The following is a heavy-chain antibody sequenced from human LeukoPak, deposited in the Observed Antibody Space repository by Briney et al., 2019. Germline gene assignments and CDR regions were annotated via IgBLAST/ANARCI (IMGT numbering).Heavy chain of an antibody. V-gene: IGHV4-39*01. J-gene: IGHJ6*02. Sequence: SETLSLTCTVSGGSIRSSYYYWGWIRQPPGKGLEWIGSIYDSGSTYYNPSLKSRVTISVDTSKNQFSLKLNSVTAADTAVYYCARRTEYFDMDVWGQGTTVTVSS. CDR1: GGSIRSSYYY. CDR2: IYDSGST. CDR3: ARRTEYFDMDV. D-gene: IGHD1-1*01.